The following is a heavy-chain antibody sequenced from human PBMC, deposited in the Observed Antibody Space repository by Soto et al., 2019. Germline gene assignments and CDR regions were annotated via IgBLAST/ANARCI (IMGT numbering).Heavy chain of an antibody. V-gene: IGHV1-18*04. J-gene: IGHJ3*01. CDR1: CCTYTRSC. CDR2: ISAYSGNT. D-gene: IGHD2-2*01. CDR3: ENAIDFDAF. Sequence: SEKPTCEASCCTYTRSCIIWGRQAPGHGNAWMGWISAYSGNTNYAQKLQGRVTMTTDTSTSTAYMDLRSLISEDTALYYCENAIDFDAF.